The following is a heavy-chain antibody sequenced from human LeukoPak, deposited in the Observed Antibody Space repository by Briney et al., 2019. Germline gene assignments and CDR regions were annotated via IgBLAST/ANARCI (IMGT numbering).Heavy chain of an antibody. CDR1: GGSFSGYY. J-gene: IGHJ4*02. CDR3: ARGSLGYCSSTSCFLFDY. V-gene: IGHV4-59*01. D-gene: IGHD2-2*01. CDR2: IYYSGST. Sequence: PSETPSLICAVYGGSFSGYYWSWLRQPPGKGLEWIGYIYYSGSTNYNPSLKSRVTISVDTSKNQFSLKLSSVTAADTAVYYCARGSLGYCSSTSCFLFDYWGQGTLVTVSS.